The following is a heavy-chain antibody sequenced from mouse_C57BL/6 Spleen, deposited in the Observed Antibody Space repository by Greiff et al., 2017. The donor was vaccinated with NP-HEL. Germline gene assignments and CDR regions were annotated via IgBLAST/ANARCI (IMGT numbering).Heavy chain of an antibody. J-gene: IGHJ4*01. Sequence: QVQLQQPGAELVMPGASVKLSCKASGYTFTSYWMHWVKQRPGQGLEWIGEIDPSDSYTNYNQKFKGKSTLTVDKSSSTASVQLSSLTSEDSAVYDCAIYPYGSSDDYATDYWGQGASVTVSS. CDR2: IDPSDSYT. V-gene: IGHV1-69*01. CDR3: AIYPYGSSDDYATDY. CDR1: GYTFTSYW. D-gene: IGHD1-1*01.